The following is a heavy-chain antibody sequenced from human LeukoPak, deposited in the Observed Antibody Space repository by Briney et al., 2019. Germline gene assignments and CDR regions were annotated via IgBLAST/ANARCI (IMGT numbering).Heavy chain of an antibody. CDR2: IIPIFGTA. CDR1: GGTFSSYA. V-gene: IGHV1-69*13. D-gene: IGHD3-22*01. Sequence: SVKVSCKASGGTFSSYAISWVRQAPGQGLEWMGGIIPIFGTANSAQEFQGRVTITADESTSTAYMELSSLRSEDTAVYYCAINYYDSSGYYLYYFDYWGQGTLVTVSS. CDR3: AINYYDSSGYYLYYFDY. J-gene: IGHJ4*02.